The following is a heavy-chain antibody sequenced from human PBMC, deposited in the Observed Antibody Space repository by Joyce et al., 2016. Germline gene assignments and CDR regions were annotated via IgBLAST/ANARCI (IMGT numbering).Heavy chain of an antibody. D-gene: IGHD3-16*01. CDR1: GFSFSNRG. J-gene: IGHJ4*02. CDR3: ETAEGAFDY. V-gene: IGHV3-30*03. CDR2: ISFDGNIK. Sequence: QVQLVESGGGVVQPGRSLRLSCAASGFSFSNRGIHWVRQAPGKGLEWVAVISFDGNIKYYADSVKGRFTISRDNSKNTVSLQMNSLRDEDTAGYYCETAEGAFDYWGQGTLVTVSS.